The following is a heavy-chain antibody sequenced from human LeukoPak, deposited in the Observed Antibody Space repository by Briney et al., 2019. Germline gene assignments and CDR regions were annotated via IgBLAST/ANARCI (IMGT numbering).Heavy chain of an antibody. Sequence: PGESLRLSCAASGFTFSDFSMNWVRQAPGKGREWVSFISSSSSYIYYADSVKGRLTISRDNARNSLYLQMNSLRAEDTAVYYCARDLHYYVAMDVWGQGTTVTVSS. CDR2: ISSSSSYI. V-gene: IGHV3-21*01. CDR3: ARDLHYYVAMDV. J-gene: IGHJ6*02. CDR1: GFTFSDFS. D-gene: IGHD3-10*02.